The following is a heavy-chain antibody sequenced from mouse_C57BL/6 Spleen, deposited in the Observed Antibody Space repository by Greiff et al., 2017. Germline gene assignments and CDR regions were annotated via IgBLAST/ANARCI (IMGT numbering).Heavy chain of an antibody. CDR3: ARLGRVYYAMDY. CDR2: INPNNGGT. Sequence: EVQLQQSGPELVKPGASVKIPCKASGYTFTDYNMDWVKQSHGKSLEWIGDINPNNGGTIYNQKFKGKATLTVDKSSSTAYMELRSLTSEDTAVYYCARLGRVYYAMDYWGQGTSVTVSS. J-gene: IGHJ4*01. D-gene: IGHD4-1*01. CDR1: GYTFTDYN. V-gene: IGHV1-18*01.